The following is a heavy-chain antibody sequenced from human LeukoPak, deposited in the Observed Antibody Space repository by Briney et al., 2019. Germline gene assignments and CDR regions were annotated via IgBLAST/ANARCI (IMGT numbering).Heavy chain of an antibody. Sequence: ASVKVSCKASGYTFTSYGISWVRQAPGKGLEWMGGFDPEDGETIYAQKFQGRVTMTEDTSTDTAYMELSSLRSEDTAVYYCATDILTGYYSPYPNDYWGQGTLVTVSS. CDR2: FDPEDGET. J-gene: IGHJ4*02. CDR1: GYTFTSYG. V-gene: IGHV1-24*01. D-gene: IGHD3-9*01. CDR3: ATDILTGYYSPYPNDY.